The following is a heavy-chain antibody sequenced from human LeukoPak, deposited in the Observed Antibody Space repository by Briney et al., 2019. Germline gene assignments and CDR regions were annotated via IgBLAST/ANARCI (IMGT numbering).Heavy chain of an antibody. V-gene: IGHV1-2*02. CDR2: INPNSGGT. CDR1: GYTFTGYY. J-gene: IGHJ1*01. CDR3: ATRGEGSWYRAEYFQH. Sequence: ASVKVSCKASGYTFTGYYMHWVRQAPGQGREWMGWINPNSGGTNYAQKLQGRVTMTTDTSTSTAYMELRSLRSDDTAVYYCATRGEGSWYRAEYFQHWGQGTLVTVSS. D-gene: IGHD6-13*01.